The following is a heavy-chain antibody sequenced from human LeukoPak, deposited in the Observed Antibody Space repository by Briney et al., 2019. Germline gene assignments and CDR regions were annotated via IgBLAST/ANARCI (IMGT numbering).Heavy chain of an antibody. CDR2: INTNSGGT. Sequence: ASVKVSCMASGYTLTAHYIHWVRQAPGQGLEWMGRINTNSGGTKYAQRFQGSVTMTRDTSISTAFMDLSRLGSDDTAVYYCATDIEDYDSTFANWGQGTLVTVSS. D-gene: IGHD3-22*01. V-gene: IGHV1-2*06. CDR1: GYTLTAHY. CDR3: ATDIEDYDSTFAN. J-gene: IGHJ4*02.